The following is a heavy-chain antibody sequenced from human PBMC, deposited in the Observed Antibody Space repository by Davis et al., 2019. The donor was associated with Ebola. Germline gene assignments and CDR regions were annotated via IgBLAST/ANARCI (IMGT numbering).Heavy chain of an antibody. CDR2: INPHNGNT. J-gene: IGHJ2*01. Sequence: AASVKVSCKASGYTFTSYAMNWVRQAPGQGLEWMGWINPHNGNTNYAQNVQGRVTMTTDTSTSTGDMELSSLRYEDTAVYYCALGHYPDSSPYYPPTSSWYFVLWGRGTLVTVSS. CDR3: ALGHYPDSSPYYPPTSSWYFVL. CDR1: GYTFTSYA. D-gene: IGHD3-22*01. V-gene: IGHV1-18*01.